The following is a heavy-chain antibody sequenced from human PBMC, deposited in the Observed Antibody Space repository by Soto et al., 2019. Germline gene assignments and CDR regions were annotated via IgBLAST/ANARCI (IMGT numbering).Heavy chain of an antibody. CDR3: ARELLPAARWFDP. CDR1: GGSFSGYY. V-gene: IGHV4-34*01. CDR2: INHSGST. J-gene: IGHJ5*02. D-gene: IGHD2-2*01. Sequence: PSETLSLTCAVYGGSFSGYYWGWIRQPPGKGLEWIGEINHSGSTNYNPSLKSRVTISVDTSKNQFSLKLSSVTAADTAVYYCARELLPAARWFDPWGQGTLVTVSS.